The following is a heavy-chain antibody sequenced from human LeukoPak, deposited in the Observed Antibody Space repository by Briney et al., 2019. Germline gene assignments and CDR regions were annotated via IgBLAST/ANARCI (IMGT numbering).Heavy chain of an antibody. D-gene: IGHD1-14*01. CDR1: GFTFSSHS. Sequence: PGGSLRLSCAASGFTFSSHSMSWVRQPPGEGLEWVAAISPSGDSTTYRDSVKGQFTISRDNSRNRLYLQMNTLTVEDTAIYYSARRLLTVGVTDFFDFWGQGALVTVSS. J-gene: IGHJ4*02. V-gene: IGHV3-23*01. CDR2: ISPSGDST. CDR3: ARRLLTVGVTDFFDF.